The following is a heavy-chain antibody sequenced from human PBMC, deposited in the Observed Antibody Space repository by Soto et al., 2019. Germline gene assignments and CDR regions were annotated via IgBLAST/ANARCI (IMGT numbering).Heavy chain of an antibody. CDR1: GYTFTSYA. D-gene: IGHD2-15*01. Sequence: ASVKVSCKASGYTFTSYAIHWVRQAPGQRLEWMGWINAGNGNTKYSQKFQGRVTITRDTSASTAYMELSSLRSEDTAVYYCASEYCSGGGCPLYYGMDVWGQGTMVTVSS. V-gene: IGHV1-3*01. CDR2: INAGNGNT. J-gene: IGHJ6*02. CDR3: ASEYCSGGGCPLYYGMDV.